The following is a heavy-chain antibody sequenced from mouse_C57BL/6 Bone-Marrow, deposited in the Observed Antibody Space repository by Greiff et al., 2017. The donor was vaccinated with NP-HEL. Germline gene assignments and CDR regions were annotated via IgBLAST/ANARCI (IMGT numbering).Heavy chain of an antibody. CDR2: IRSKSSNYAT. D-gene: IGHD1-1*01. J-gene: IGHJ2*01. CDR3: VRDRYGSLFDY. CDR1: GFTFNTYA. Sequence: EAGGGLVQPKGSLKLSCAASGFTFNTYAMHWVRQAPGKGLEWGARIRSKSSNYATYYADSVKDRFTISRDDSQSMLYLQMNNLKTEDTAMYYCVRDRYGSLFDYWGQGTTLTVSS. V-gene: IGHV10-3*01.